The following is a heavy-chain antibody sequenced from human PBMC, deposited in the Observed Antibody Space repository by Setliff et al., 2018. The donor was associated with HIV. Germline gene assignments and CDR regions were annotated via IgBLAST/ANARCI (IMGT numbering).Heavy chain of an antibody. CDR1: GFTFSSYA. V-gene: IGHV3-23*01. D-gene: IGHD3-22*01. CDR2: ISGSGGST. Sequence: GGSLRLSCAASGFTFSSYAMSWVRQAPGKGLEWVSAISGSGGSTYYADSVKGRFTISRDNSKNTLYLQMNSLRAEDTAVYYCARTREPDPFDYDRSAFRSVWGQGTLVTVSS. CDR3: ARTREPDPFDYDRSAFRSV. J-gene: IGHJ4*02.